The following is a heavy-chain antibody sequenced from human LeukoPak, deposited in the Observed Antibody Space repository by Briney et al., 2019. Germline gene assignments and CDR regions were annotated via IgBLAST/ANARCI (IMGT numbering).Heavy chain of an antibody. Sequence: ASAKVSCKASGYTSTTYGISWVRQAPGQGLEWMGWISAYNGNTNYAQKLQGRVTMTTDTSTSTAYMELRSLRSEDTAVYYCVTPYYMDVWGKGTTVTVSS. CDR3: VTPYYMDV. CDR2: ISAYNGNT. V-gene: IGHV1-18*01. J-gene: IGHJ6*03. D-gene: IGHD4-23*01. CDR1: GYTSTTYG.